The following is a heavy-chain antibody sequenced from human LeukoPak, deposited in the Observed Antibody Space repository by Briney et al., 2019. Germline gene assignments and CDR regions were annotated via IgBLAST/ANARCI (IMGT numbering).Heavy chain of an antibody. J-gene: IGHJ1*01. CDR3: ARTDETAPAEDFQH. V-gene: IGHV3-53*01. D-gene: IGHD2-21*02. Sequence: PGVSLRLSCAASGFSVSSNYMSWVRQAPGKGLEWVSVIYSGGSTYYADSVKGRFTISRDNSKNTLYLQMKSLRAEDTAVYYCARTDETAPAEDFQHWGQGTLVTVSS. CDR2: IYSGGST. CDR1: GFSVSSNY.